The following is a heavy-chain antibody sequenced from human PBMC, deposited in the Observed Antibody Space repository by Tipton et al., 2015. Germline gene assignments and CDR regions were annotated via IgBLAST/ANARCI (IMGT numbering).Heavy chain of an antibody. J-gene: IGHJ4*02. CDR1: GDSISSGGYY. V-gene: IGHV4-31*03. CDR2: SYYSGST. Sequence: TLSLTCTVSGDSISSGGYYWSWSRQHPGKGLEWLGYSYYSGSTYYNPSLKSRLTISVDMSKNQFSLKLGSVTAADTAVYYCARVPFDYFDYWGQGTLVTVSS. CDR3: ARVPFDYFDY.